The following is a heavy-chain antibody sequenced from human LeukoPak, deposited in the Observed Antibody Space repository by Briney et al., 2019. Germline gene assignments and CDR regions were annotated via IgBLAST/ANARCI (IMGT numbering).Heavy chain of an antibody. D-gene: IGHD3-9*01. Sequence: PGGSLRLSCAASGFTFSSYWMHWVRHAPGKGLVWVSRINSDGSSTSYADSVKGRFTISRDNAKNTLYLQMNSLRAEDTAVYYCASGLRYFDWLTDYFDYWGQGTLVTVSS. V-gene: IGHV3-74*01. CDR3: ASGLRYFDWLTDYFDY. CDR1: GFTFSSYW. J-gene: IGHJ4*02. CDR2: INSDGSST.